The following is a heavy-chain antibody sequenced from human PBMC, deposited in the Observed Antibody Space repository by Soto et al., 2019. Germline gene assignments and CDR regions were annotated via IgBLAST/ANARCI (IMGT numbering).Heavy chain of an antibody. J-gene: IGHJ5*02. CDR2: IYYSGST. CDR3: ARTASPGIAAAGTDNWFDP. Sequence: SETLSLTCTVSGGSISSYYWSWIRQPPGKGLEWIGYIYYSGSTNYNPSLKSRVTISVDTSKNQFSLKLSSVTAADTAVYYCARTASPGIAAAGTDNWFDPWGQGTLVTVSS. CDR1: GGSISSYY. D-gene: IGHD6-13*01. V-gene: IGHV4-59*01.